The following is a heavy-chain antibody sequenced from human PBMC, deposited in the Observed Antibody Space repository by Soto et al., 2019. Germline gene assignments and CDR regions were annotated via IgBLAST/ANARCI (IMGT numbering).Heavy chain of an antibody. D-gene: IGHD7-27*01. CDR1: GGTFSSYA. CDR3: ARDVRPLGYYYYGMDV. Sequence: QVQLVQSGAEVKKPLSSVKVSCKASGGTFSSYAISWVRQAPGQGLEWMGGIIPIFGTANYAQKFQGRVTITADESTSTAYMELSSLKSKDTAVYYCARDVRPLGYYYYGMDVWGQGTTVTVS. V-gene: IGHV1-69*12. CDR2: IIPIFGTA. J-gene: IGHJ6*02.